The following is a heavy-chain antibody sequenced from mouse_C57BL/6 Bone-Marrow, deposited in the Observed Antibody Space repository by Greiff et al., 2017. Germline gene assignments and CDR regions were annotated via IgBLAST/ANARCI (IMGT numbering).Heavy chain of an antibody. J-gene: IGHJ3*01. CDR2: IYPGSGNT. CDR3: AKEGSRTWLAY. CDR1: GYSFTSYY. V-gene: IGHV1-66*01. Sequence: QVQLQQSGPELVKPGASVKISCKASGYSFTSYYIHWVKQRPGQGLEWIGWIYPGSGNTKYNEKFKGKATLTADTSSSTAYMQLSSLTSEDAAVYYCAKEGSRTWLAYWGQGTLVTVSA. D-gene: IGHD6-1*01.